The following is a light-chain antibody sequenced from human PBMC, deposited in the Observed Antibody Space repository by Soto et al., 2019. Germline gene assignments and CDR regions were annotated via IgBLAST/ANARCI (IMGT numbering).Light chain of an antibody. Sequence: QSVLTQPASVSGSPGQSITISCTGTNSDVGGYNYVSWYQQHPGKAPKLMIYDVSNRPSGVSNRFSGSKSGNTASLTISGLQAEDEADYYCNSYTSSSTYVFGTGTKLTVL. CDR3: NSYTSSSTYV. V-gene: IGLV2-14*01. CDR1: NSDVGGYNY. CDR2: DVS. J-gene: IGLJ1*01.